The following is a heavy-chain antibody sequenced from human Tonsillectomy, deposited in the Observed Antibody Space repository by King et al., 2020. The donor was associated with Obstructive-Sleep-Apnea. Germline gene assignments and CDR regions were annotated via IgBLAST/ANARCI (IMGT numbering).Heavy chain of an antibody. CDR2: INPNSGGK. CDR1: GYTFTGYY. V-gene: IGHV1-2*04. D-gene: IGHD5-12*01. J-gene: IGHJ4*02. Sequence: VQLVESGTEVKKPGASVKVSCKASGYTFTGYYIHWVRQAPGQGLEWMGRINPNSGGKNYAQKFQGWVTMTRDTSISTAYMELGRLRSDDTAVYYCARDKISGYGLFDYWGQGTLVTVSS. CDR3: ARDKISGYGLFDY.